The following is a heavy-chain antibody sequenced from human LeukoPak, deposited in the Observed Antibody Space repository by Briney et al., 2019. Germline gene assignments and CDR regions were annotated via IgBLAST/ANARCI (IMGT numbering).Heavy chain of an antibody. CDR3: ATDSGYYLAGQWLDP. Sequence: ASVKGSCKVSVYTLTELSIYWVRETPGKGREWVGGFDPEDGETIYAQKFQGRVTMTEDTSTDKAYMEMSSLRPEDTAVYYCATDSGYYLAGQWLDPWGQGTLVTVSS. D-gene: IGHD3-22*01. J-gene: IGHJ5*02. CDR1: VYTLTELS. V-gene: IGHV1-24*01. CDR2: FDPEDGET.